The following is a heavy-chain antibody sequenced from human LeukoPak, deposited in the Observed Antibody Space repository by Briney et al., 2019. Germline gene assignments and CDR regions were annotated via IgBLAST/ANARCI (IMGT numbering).Heavy chain of an antibody. Sequence: SETLSLTCTVSGGSISSSSYYWGWIRQPPGKGLEWIGSIYYSGSTYYNPSLKSRVTISVDTSKNQFSLKLSSVTAADTAVYYCARTKPSIAAYCGGDCSNNWFDPWGQGTLVTVSS. D-gene: IGHD2-21*02. CDR2: IYYSGST. CDR1: GGSISSSSYY. V-gene: IGHV4-39*01. CDR3: ARTKPSIAAYCGGDCSNNWFDP. J-gene: IGHJ5*02.